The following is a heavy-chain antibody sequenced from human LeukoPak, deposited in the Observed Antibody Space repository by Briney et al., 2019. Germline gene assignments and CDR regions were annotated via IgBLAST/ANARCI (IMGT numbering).Heavy chain of an antibody. CDR1: GYTFTGYF. J-gene: IGHJ4*02. Sequence: ASVKVSCKASGYTFTGYFMHWVRQAPGQGLEWMGWINPNSGGTNYAQKFQGRVTMTRDTSISTAYMELRSLTSDDTAIYYCAREESIGSYQFLHDSWGQGTLVTVSS. D-gene: IGHD3-10*01. CDR2: INPNSGGT. V-gene: IGHV1-2*02. CDR3: AREESIGSYQFLHDS.